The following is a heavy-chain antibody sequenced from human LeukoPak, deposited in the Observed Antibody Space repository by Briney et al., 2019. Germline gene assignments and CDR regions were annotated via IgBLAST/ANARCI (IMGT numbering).Heavy chain of an antibody. CDR1: GFTFSTYG. D-gene: IGHD2-15*01. Sequence: GGSLRLSCAASGFTFSTYGMHWVRQAPGKGLEWVAVISYDGSNKYYADSVKGRFTISRDNSKNTLYLQMNSLRAEDTAVYYCAKDQVQYCSGGSCYSNYFDYWGQGTLVTVSS. J-gene: IGHJ4*02. CDR3: AKDQVQYCSGGSCYSNYFDY. CDR2: ISYDGSNK. V-gene: IGHV3-30*18.